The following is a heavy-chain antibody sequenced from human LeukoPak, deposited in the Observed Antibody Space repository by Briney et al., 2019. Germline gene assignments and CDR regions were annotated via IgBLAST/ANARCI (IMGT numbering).Heavy chain of an antibody. V-gene: IGHV1-24*01. Sequence: ASVKVSCKVSGYTLTELSMHWVRQAPGKGLEWMGGFDPEDGETIYAQKFQGRVTMTEDTSTDTAYMELSSLRSEDTAVYYCATVYYDSSGYYPYYFDYWGQGTLVTVSS. J-gene: IGHJ4*02. D-gene: IGHD3-22*01. CDR3: ATVYYDSSGYYPYYFDY. CDR2: FDPEDGET. CDR1: GYTLTELS.